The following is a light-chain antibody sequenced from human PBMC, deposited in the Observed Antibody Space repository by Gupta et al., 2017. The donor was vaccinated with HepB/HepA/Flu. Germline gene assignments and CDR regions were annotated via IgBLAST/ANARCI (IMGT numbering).Light chain of an antibody. CDR1: QSVGSNF. CDR2: STS. Sequence: EILLTQSPGSLSLSPGERATLSCRASQSVGSNFLAWYQQKPGQAPRLVIYSTSNRATGIPDSFSGGGSGTEFTLTISRLEHEDFAVYYCQHQGSSTVTFGQGTRVEVK. CDR3: QHQGSSTVT. V-gene: IGKV3-20*01. J-gene: IGKJ1*01.